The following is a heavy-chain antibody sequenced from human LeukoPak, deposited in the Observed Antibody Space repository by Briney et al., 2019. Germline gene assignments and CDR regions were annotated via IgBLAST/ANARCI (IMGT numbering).Heavy chain of an antibody. Sequence: GGSLRLSCAASGFTFNSYGMHWVRQAPGKGMEWVGVISYDGSNKYYADSVKGRFTISRANSKNTLYLQMNSLRAEDTAVYYCARDYDSTAAGTFDYWGQGTLVTVSS. CDR1: GFTFNSYG. V-gene: IGHV3-30*03. D-gene: IGHD6-13*01. CDR2: ISYDGSNK. CDR3: ARDYDSTAAGTFDY. J-gene: IGHJ4*02.